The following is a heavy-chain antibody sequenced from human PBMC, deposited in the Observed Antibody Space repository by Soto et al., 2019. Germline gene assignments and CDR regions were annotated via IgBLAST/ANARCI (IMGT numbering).Heavy chain of an antibody. CDR2: ISGSGGST. D-gene: IGHD3-9*01. V-gene: IGHV3-23*01. J-gene: IGHJ4*02. CDR3: ATNAILPGYKFNTKTNSNYFDY. CDR1: GFTFSSYA. Sequence: GGSLRLSCAASGFTFSSYAMSWVRQAPGKGLEWVSAISGSGGSTYYADSVKGRFTISRDNSKNTLYLQMNSLRAEDTAVYYCATNAILPGYKFNTKTNSNYFDYWGQGTLVTVSS.